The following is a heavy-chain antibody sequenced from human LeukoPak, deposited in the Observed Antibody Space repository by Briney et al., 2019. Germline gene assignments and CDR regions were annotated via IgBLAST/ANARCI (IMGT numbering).Heavy chain of an antibody. CDR2: IYHSGST. CDR3: ARGTLYRGWSYYLDF. V-gene: IGHV4-4*02. J-gene: IGHJ4*02. CDR1: GGSISSSNW. D-gene: IGHD6-19*01. Sequence: PSGTLSLTCAVSGGSISSSNWWSWVRQPPGKGLEWIGEIYHSGSTNYNPSLKSRVTISVDTSKNQFSLNLRSVTAADTAVYYCARGTLYRGWSYYLDFWGQGSQVTVSS.